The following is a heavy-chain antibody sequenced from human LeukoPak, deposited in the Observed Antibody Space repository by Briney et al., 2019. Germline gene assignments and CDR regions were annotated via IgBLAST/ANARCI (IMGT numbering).Heavy chain of an antibody. D-gene: IGHD3-22*01. V-gene: IGHV3-23*01. J-gene: IGHJ4*02. CDR3: AKMINPYYYDTSGYGFDY. Sequence: GGSLRLSCAASGFIFSSYDMSWVRQAPGKGLEWVSTISDSGGSTTYADSVKGRFTISRDNSKNTLYLQMDSLRAEDTALYYCAKMINPYYYDTSGYGFDYWGQGTLVTVSS. CDR2: ISDSGGST. CDR1: GFIFSSYD.